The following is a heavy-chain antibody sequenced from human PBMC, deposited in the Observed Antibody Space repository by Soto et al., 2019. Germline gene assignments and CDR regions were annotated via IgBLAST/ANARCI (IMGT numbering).Heavy chain of an antibody. V-gene: IGHV3-15*04. CDR2: SGGNTESGTT. J-gene: IGHJ5*02. CDR3: TVSGGYSNSHHWFDH. Sequence: DVLLVESGGGLVEPGGSLRLSCAASGFTFSKAFLSWVRQAPGKGLEWVGQSGGNTESGTTKYPAAVRGRFTITRDDSKNMRYLHMNSLQLEDTDVYYCTVSGGYSNSHHWFDHWGPGTRVIVSS. CDR1: GFTFSKAF. D-gene: IGHD6-13*01.